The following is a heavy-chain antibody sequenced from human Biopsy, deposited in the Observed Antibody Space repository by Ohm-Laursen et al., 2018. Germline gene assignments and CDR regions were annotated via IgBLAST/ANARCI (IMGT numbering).Heavy chain of an antibody. Sequence: SETLSLTCNVSGGDINNYYWSWIRQPAGKGLEWIGRIYPGGSTNYNPSLKSRVTMSVDTSTKQLSLWLRSVTAADTAMYYCAWWTPEYDSSRYYLDAFDIWGQGTKVTVSS. CDR2: IYPGGST. D-gene: IGHD3-22*01. CDR1: GGDINNYY. V-gene: IGHV4-4*07. J-gene: IGHJ3*02. CDR3: AWWTPEYDSSRYYLDAFDI.